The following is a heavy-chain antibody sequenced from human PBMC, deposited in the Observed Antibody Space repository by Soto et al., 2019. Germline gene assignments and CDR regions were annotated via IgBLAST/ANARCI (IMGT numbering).Heavy chain of an antibody. J-gene: IGHJ6*03. CDR2: INQDGGAR. CDR1: GFTFSYHW. V-gene: IGHV3-7*01. D-gene: IGHD2-2*02. Sequence: EVQLVESGGGLVQPGGSLRLSCAASGFTFSYHWMNWVRQAPGKGLEWVANINQDGGARFYVDSVKGRFTISRDNAKNSFYLPMSSLRAEDTAVYYWTRDIPGTYIYSMDLWGRGTTATVS. CDR3: TRDIPGTYIYSMDL.